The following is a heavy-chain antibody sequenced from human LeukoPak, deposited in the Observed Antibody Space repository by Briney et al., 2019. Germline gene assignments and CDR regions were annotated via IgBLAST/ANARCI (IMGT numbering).Heavy chain of an antibody. CDR2: INPHSDDR. CDR3: ARDGPCSSTSCQNFDS. J-gene: IGHJ4*02. D-gene: IGHD2-2*01. CDR1: GYTFTGYY. Sequence: ASVKVSCKASGYTFTGYYIHWLRQAPGQGLEWMGWINPHSDDRNYAQRFQGRVTMTRDTSISTVYMELSGLTSDDTAVYYCARDGPCSSTSCQNFDSWGQGALVIVSS. V-gene: IGHV1-2*02.